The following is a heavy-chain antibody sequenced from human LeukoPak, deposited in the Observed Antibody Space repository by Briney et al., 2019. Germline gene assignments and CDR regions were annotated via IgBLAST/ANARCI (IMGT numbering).Heavy chain of an antibody. D-gene: IGHD2-15*01. V-gene: IGHV3-30*18. CDR2: ISYDGSNK. Sequence: TGGSLRLSCAASGVIFSYFVMHWVRQAPGKGLEWVAFISYDGSNKYYADSVKGRFTISRDNSKNTLYLQMNSLRVEDTAVYYCAKVLACSGGSCYLRHDAFDIWGQGTLVTVSS. J-gene: IGHJ3*02. CDR3: AKVLACSGGSCYLRHDAFDI. CDR1: GVIFSYFV.